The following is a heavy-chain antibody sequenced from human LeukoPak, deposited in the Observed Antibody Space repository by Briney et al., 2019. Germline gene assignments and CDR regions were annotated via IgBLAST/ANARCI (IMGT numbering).Heavy chain of an antibody. V-gene: IGHV1-3*01. CDR2: INAGNGNT. CDR1: GYTFTSYA. Sequence: ASVKVSCKASGYTFTSYAMHWVRQAPGQRLEWMGWINAGNGNTKYSQKFQGRATITRDTSASTAYMELSSLRSEDTAVYYCATGGAYCGGDCYPVDYFDYWGQGTLVTDS. CDR3: ATGGAYCGGDCYPVDYFDY. J-gene: IGHJ4*02. D-gene: IGHD2-21*02.